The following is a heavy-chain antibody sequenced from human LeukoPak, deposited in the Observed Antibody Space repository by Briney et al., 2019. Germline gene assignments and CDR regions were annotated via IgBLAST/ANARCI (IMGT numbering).Heavy chain of an antibody. CDR1: GGSISSYY. D-gene: IGHD1-26*01. V-gene: IGHV4-59*01. Sequence: SETLSLTCTVSGGSISSYYWSWIRQPPGKGLEWIGYIYYSGSTNYNPSLKSRVTISVDTSKNQFSLKLSSVTAADTAVYYCARETSIVGATYGAFDIWGQGTMVTVSS. CDR2: IYYSGST. CDR3: ARETSIVGATYGAFDI. J-gene: IGHJ3*02.